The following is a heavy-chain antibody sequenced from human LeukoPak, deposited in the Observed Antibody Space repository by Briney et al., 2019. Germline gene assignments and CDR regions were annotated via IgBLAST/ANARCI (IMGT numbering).Heavy chain of an antibody. V-gene: IGHV3-66*01. J-gene: IGHJ6*02. CDR3: ARDPEYGGGYYYYGMDV. D-gene: IGHD2-21*01. Sequence: GGSLRLSCAASGFTVSRNYMSWVRQAPGKGLEWVSVIYSGGSTYYADSVKGRFTISRDNSKNTLYLQMNSLRAEDTAVYYCARDPEYGGGYYYYGMDVWGQGTTVTVSS. CDR2: IYSGGST. CDR1: GFTVSRNY.